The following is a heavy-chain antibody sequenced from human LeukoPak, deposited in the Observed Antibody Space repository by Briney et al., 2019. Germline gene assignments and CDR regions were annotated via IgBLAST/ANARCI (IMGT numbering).Heavy chain of an antibody. J-gene: IGHJ3*02. V-gene: IGHV1-46*01. D-gene: IGHD3-9*01. CDR1: GYTFTSYY. CDR3: ARAYYDILTGYYTRAFDI. Sequence: ASVKVSCKASGYTFTSYYMHWVRQAPGQGLEWMGIINPSGGSTSYAQKFQGRVTMTRDTSTSTVYMELSSLRSEDTAVYYCARAYYDILTGYYTRAFDIWGQGTMVTVSS. CDR2: INPSGGST.